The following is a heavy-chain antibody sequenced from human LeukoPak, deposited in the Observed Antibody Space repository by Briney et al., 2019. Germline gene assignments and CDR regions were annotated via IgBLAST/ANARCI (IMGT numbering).Heavy chain of an antibody. CDR1: GASTSSASYF. Sequence: SETLSLTCTVSGASTSSASYFWGWIRQPPGRGLEWIGTIYYSGRPYFNPSLNSRVTISVDASKNQFSLKLNSVTAADTAVYYCAVVGARYSDTGGLYAFDFWGRGTMVTVSS. J-gene: IGHJ3*01. V-gene: IGHV4-39*01. D-gene: IGHD2-8*02. CDR3: AVVGARYSDTGGLYAFDF. CDR2: IYYSGRP.